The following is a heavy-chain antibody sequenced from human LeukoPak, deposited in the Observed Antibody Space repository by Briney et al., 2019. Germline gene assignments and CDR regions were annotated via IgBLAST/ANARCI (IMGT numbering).Heavy chain of an antibody. D-gene: IGHD3-3*01. V-gene: IGHV3-21*04. Sequence: GGCLRLSCAASGFTFSSYWMHWVRQAPGKGLVWVSSISSSSSYIYYADSVKGRFTISRDNAKNSLYLQMNSLRSDDTAVYYCARDRAYYDVEEAVDYWGQGTLVTVSS. J-gene: IGHJ4*02. CDR2: ISSSSSYI. CDR3: ARDRAYYDVEEAVDY. CDR1: GFTFSSYW.